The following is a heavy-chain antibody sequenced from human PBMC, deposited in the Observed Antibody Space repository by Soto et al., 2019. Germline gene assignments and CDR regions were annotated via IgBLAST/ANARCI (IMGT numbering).Heavy chain of an antibody. V-gene: IGHV3-21*01. D-gene: IGHD6-13*01. CDR1: GFTFSSYS. J-gene: IGHJ6*02. CDR3: ARRRAAAGTRRYYGMDV. Sequence: LRLPCAASGFTFSSYSMNWVRQAPGKGLEWVSSISSSSSYIYYADSVKGRFTISRDNAKNSLYLQMNSLRAEDTAVYYCARRRAAAGTRRYYGMDVWGQGTTVTVSS. CDR2: ISSSSSYI.